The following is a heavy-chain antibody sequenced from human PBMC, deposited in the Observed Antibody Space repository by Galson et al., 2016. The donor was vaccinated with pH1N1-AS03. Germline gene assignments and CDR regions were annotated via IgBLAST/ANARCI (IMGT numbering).Heavy chain of an antibody. CDR1: GFSLTTSAVG. Sequence: PALVKPTQTLTLTCTFSGFSLTTSAVGVVWIRQPPGKALEWLALIYWDDDKRYNSSLKSRLTITKDTSKNQVVLTMTNSDPVDTATYYCARTASWLPDFWGQGTLVTVSS. CDR3: ARTASWLPDF. J-gene: IGHJ4*02. CDR2: IYWDDDK. D-gene: IGHD3-9*01. V-gene: IGHV2-5*02.